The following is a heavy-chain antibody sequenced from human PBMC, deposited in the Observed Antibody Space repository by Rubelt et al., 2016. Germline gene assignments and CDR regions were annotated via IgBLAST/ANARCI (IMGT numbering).Heavy chain of an antibody. CDR1: GFSLNAPGMC. V-gene: IGHV2-70*15. CDR3: ARYYYYMDV. J-gene: IGHJ6*03. CDR2: IDWGDDE. Sequence: QVTLRESGPALVKPTQTLTLTCSFSGFSLNAPGMCVSWIRRPPGTALEWLARIDWGDDEYYSTSLKTRLTISKDTSKNQVVLTMTNMDPVDTATYYCARYYYYMDVWGKGTTVTVSS.